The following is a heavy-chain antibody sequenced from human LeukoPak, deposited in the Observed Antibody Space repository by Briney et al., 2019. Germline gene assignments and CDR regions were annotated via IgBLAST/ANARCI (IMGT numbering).Heavy chain of an antibody. CDR3: ARLDVRYCSGGSCEPDAFDI. D-gene: IGHD2-15*01. CDR2: IYPGDSDT. Sequence: GESLKISCKGSGYKFTSYWIGWVRQLPGKGLEWMGIIYPGDSDTRYSPSFQGQVTISADKSISTAYLQWSSLKASDTAMYYCARLDVRYCSGGSCEPDAFDIWGQGTMVTVSS. V-gene: IGHV5-51*01. J-gene: IGHJ3*02. CDR1: GYKFTSYW.